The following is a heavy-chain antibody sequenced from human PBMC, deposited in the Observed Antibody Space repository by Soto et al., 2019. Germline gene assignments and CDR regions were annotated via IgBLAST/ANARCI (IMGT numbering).Heavy chain of an antibody. CDR2: INHSGST. CDR3: AREHWDFWSGYSSGGFDY. J-gene: IGHJ4*02. Sequence: PSETLSLTCAVYGGSFSGYYWSWIRQPPGKGLEWIGEINHSGSTNYNPSLKSRVTISVDTSKNQFSLKLSSVTAADTAVYYCAREHWDFWSGYSSGGFDYWGQGTLVTVSS. CDR1: GGSFSGYY. D-gene: IGHD3-3*01. V-gene: IGHV4-34*01.